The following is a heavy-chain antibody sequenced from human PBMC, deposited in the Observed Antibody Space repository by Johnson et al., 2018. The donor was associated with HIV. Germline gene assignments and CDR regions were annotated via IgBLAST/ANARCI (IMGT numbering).Heavy chain of an antibody. V-gene: IGHV3-33*06. D-gene: IGHD3-10*01. CDR1: GFTFSNYG. Sequence: QVQLVESGGGVVQPGRSLRLSCAASGFTFSNYGMHWARQAPGKGLEWVAVIWFDGSNKYYADSVKGRFTISRDNYKNTLYLQMNSLRAEDTAVYYCAKEGITMEVDIWGQGTMVTVSS. J-gene: IGHJ3*02. CDR3: AKEGITMEVDI. CDR2: IWFDGSNK.